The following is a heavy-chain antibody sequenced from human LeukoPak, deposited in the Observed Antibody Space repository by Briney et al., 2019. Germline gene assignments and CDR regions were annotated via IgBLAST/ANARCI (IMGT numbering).Heavy chain of an antibody. D-gene: IGHD1-26*01. CDR1: GFTFSSYS. Sequence: GGSLRLSCAASGFTFSSYSMNWVRQAPGKGLEWVSSISSSSSYIYYADSVKGRFTISRDNAKNSLYLQMNSLRAEDTAVYYCASIVGATSYFDYWGQGTLVTVSS. V-gene: IGHV3-21*01. CDR2: ISSSSSYI. CDR3: ASIVGATSYFDY. J-gene: IGHJ4*02.